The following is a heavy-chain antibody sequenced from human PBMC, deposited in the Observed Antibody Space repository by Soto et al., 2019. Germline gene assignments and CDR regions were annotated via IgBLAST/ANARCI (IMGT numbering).Heavy chain of an antibody. V-gene: IGHV3-33*01. D-gene: IGHD4-17*01. CDR3: GRGVDYRDYAIDY. Sequence: QVHLVESGGGVVQPGRSLRLSCAASGFTFSNYGMHWVRQAPGKGLEWVAVIWYDGSNEYFADSVKGRFTISRDNAKNTLFLQMDSLRAEDTAVYYCGRGVDYRDYAIDYWGQGTLVTVSS. J-gene: IGHJ4*02. CDR1: GFTFSNYG. CDR2: IWYDGSNE.